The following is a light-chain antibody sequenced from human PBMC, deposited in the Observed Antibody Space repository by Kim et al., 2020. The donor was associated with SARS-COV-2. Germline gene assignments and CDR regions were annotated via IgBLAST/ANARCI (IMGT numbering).Light chain of an antibody. CDR3: QQSHTTPLLT. CDR2: AAS. Sequence: DIQMTQSPSSLAASVGDRVTISCRASQSIGTYLNWYQQKPGKPPKLLIYAASTLQSGIPSRFSGSGSGTDFTLTISSLQPEDFATYYWQQSHTTPLLTFGGGTKGDIK. CDR1: QSIGTY. J-gene: IGKJ4*01. V-gene: IGKV1-39*01.